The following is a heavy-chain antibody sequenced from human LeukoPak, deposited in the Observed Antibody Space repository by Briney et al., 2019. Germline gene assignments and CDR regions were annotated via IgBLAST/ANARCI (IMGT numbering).Heavy chain of an antibody. D-gene: IGHD2-15*01. Sequence: SETLSLTCTVSGGPISSSSYYWGWIRQPPGKGLEWIGSIYYSGSTYYNPSLKSRVTISVDTSKNQFSLKLSSVTAADTAVYYCAIGYCSGGSCSFDYWGQGTLVTVSS. CDR2: IYYSGST. CDR1: GGPISSSSYY. CDR3: AIGYCSGGSCSFDY. J-gene: IGHJ4*02. V-gene: IGHV4-39*01.